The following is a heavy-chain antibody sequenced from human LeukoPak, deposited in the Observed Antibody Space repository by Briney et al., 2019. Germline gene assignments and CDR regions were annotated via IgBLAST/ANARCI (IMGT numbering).Heavy chain of an antibody. D-gene: IGHD3-10*01. V-gene: IGHV3-30*18. Sequence: PGGSLSLSCLASGFTFSSYAMHWVRQAPGKGLEWVAVMSYDGNNRYYTDSVKGRFTISRDNSKNTVYLQMNSLRAEDTAVYYCAKERVRGVIFDAFDIWGQGTMVTVSS. CDR2: MSYDGNNR. J-gene: IGHJ3*02. CDR1: GFTFSSYA. CDR3: AKERVRGVIFDAFDI.